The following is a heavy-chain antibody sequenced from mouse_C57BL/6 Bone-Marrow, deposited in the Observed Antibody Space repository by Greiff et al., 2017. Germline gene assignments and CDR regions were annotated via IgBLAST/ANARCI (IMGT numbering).Heavy chain of an antibody. V-gene: IGHV1-15*01. CDR1: GYTFTDYE. Sequence: VQLQQSGAELVRPGASVTLSCKASGYTFTDYEMHWVKQTPVHGLEWIGAIDTETGGTAYNQKFKGKAILTADKSSSTAYMELRSLTSEDSAVYYCTTRIITAVEGGIDYWGQGTTLTVSS. J-gene: IGHJ2*01. D-gene: IGHD1-1*01. CDR2: IDTETGGT. CDR3: TTRIITAVEGGIDY.